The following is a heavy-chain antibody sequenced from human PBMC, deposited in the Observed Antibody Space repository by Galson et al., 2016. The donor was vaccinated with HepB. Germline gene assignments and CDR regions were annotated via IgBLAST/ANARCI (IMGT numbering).Heavy chain of an antibody. D-gene: IGHD4-17*01. CDR2: IIPLFGTV. CDR1: GGTFTSYA. V-gene: IGHV1-69*13. CDR3: ARGYGEYESLDI. J-gene: IGHJ3*02. Sequence: SVKVSCKASGGTFTSYAINWVRQAPGQGLEWMGGIIPLFGTVNYAQKFQGRVTITADEFPSTAYMELSSLRSEDTAVYYCARGYGEYESLDIWGQGTMVTVSS.